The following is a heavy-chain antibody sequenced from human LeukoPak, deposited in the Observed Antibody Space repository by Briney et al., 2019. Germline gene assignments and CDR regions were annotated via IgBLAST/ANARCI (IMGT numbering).Heavy chain of an antibody. Sequence: ASVKVSCKASGYTFTSYGISRVRQASGQGLEWMGWISAYNGNTNYAQKLQGRVTMTTDTSTSTAYMELRSLRSDDTAVYYCAREITLYYDSSGYDYWGQGTLVTVSS. D-gene: IGHD3-22*01. CDR2: ISAYNGNT. J-gene: IGHJ4*02. V-gene: IGHV1-18*01. CDR1: GYTFTSYG. CDR3: AREITLYYDSSGYDY.